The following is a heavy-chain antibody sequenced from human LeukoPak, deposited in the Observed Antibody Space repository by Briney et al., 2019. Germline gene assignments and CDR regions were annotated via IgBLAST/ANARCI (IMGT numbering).Heavy chain of an antibody. J-gene: IGHJ6*03. CDR1: GGSISSYY. CDR2: IYSSGST. Sequence: SETLSLTCTVSGGSISSYYWSWIRQPPGKGLEWIGYIYSSGSTNYNPSLKSRVTMSVDTSKNQFSLKVSSVTAADTAVYYCARVFDSGSQAYYYYMDVWGRGTTVTVSS. D-gene: IGHD3-10*01. CDR3: ARVFDSGSQAYYYYMDV. V-gene: IGHV4-59*01.